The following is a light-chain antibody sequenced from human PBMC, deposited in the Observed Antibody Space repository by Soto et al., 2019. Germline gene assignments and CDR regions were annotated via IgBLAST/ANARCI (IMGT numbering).Light chain of an antibody. CDR1: QTVLYSSNNKNY. CDR2: WAS. CDR3: QQYYSTPPT. V-gene: IGKV4-1*01. J-gene: IGKJ1*01. Sequence: DIMLTQSPDSLAVSLGERATINCKSSQTVLYSSNNKNYLAWYQQKPGQPPKLLISWASTRESGVPDRFSGSGSGTDFTLTISSLQAEDVAVYYCQQYYSTPPTFGQGTKVEIK.